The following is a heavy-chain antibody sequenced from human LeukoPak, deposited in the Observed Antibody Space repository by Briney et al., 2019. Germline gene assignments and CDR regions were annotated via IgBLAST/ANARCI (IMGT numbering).Heavy chain of an antibody. Sequence: GGSLTLSCAASGFIFSSYAMHWVRQAPGKGPEWVAFIRYDGNNRYYADSVKGRFTISRDNSKNTLYLQMNSLRVEDTALYYCAKDQVVPNYYYMDVWGKGTTVTVSS. V-gene: IGHV3-30*02. CDR2: IRYDGNNR. CDR1: GFIFSSYA. J-gene: IGHJ6*03. D-gene: IGHD2-15*01. CDR3: AKDQVVPNYYYMDV.